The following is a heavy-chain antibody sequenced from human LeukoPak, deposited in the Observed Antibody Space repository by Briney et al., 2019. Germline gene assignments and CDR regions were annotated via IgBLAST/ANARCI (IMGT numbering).Heavy chain of an antibody. D-gene: IGHD2-15*01. J-gene: IGHJ5*02. V-gene: IGHV1-8*01. Sequence: ASVKVSCKASGYTFTSYDINWVRQATGQGLEWMGWMNPNSGNTGYAQKFQGRVTMTRNTSISTAYMELSSLRSDDTAVYYCARDIVVVVAATNSNWFDPWGQGTLVTVSS. CDR2: MNPNSGNT. CDR3: ARDIVVVVAATNSNWFDP. CDR1: GYTFTSYD.